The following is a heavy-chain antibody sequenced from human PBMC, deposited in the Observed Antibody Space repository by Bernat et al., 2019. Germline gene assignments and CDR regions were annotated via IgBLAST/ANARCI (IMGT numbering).Heavy chain of an antibody. D-gene: IGHD3-10*01. Sequence: EVQLVESGGGLVEPGGSLRLSCAASGFAFNTAWMNWVRQAPGKGLEWVSVIYTGGSTYYADSVKGRFTLSRDISKNTLYLQMSSLRAEDTAIYYCATGVYGSGPTLYYFDYWGQGTLVTVSS. J-gene: IGHJ4*02. CDR2: IYTGGST. V-gene: IGHV3-66*01. CDR3: ATGVYGSGPTLYYFDY. CDR1: GFAFNTAW.